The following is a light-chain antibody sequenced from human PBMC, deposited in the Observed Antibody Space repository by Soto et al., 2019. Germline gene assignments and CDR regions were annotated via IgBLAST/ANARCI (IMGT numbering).Light chain of an antibody. CDR2: AAS. CDR3: LQVSSFPRT. CDR1: RGIGDR. J-gene: IGKJ1*01. V-gene: IGKV1-12*01. Sequence: DIQIAQSPSSLSSFFGDRVTITFRASRGIGDRFAWFQQKPGKAPQFLIQAASNLQSGVPSRFSGSGSGTEFILSINSLQPEDIATYYCLQVSSFPRTFGQGTKVDIK.